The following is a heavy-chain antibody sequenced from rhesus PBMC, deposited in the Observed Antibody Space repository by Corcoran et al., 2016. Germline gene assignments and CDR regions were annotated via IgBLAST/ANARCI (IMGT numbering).Heavy chain of an antibody. D-gene: IGHD5-36*02. CDR3: ARRLATVTLSYFDY. CDR1: GGSISSSNW. Sequence: QVQLQESGPGLVKPSETLSLTCAVSGGSISSSNWWSWIRQSPGKGLEWIGYIYGGWGSPRSNPSLKRRVTISTDTSKTQFSLKLSSVTAADTAVYYCARRLATVTLSYFDYWGQGVLVTVSS. J-gene: IGHJ4*01. CDR2: IYGGWGSP. V-gene: IGHV4-93*02.